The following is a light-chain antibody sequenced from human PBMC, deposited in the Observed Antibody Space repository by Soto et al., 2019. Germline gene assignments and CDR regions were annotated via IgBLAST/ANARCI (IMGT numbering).Light chain of an antibody. CDR3: SSYAGSNWYV. CDR2: EVN. J-gene: IGLJ1*01. V-gene: IGLV2-8*01. Sequence: QSDLPQPPSASGSPGQSVTISCTGTNSDVGGYNYVSWYLQYPGKAPKLIIYEVNGRPSGVPDRFSGSKSGNTASLTVSGPQTADEADYYCSSYAGSNWYVFGTGTKVTVL. CDR1: NSDVGGYNY.